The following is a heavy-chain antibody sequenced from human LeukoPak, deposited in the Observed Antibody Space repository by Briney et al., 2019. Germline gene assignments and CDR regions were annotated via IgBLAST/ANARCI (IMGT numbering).Heavy chain of an antibody. V-gene: IGHV3-11*04. D-gene: IGHD6-13*01. J-gene: IGHJ4*02. CDR2: ITSAGGTI. CDR1: GFTFSDYY. CDR3: ARRRGDSSSWSYFDY. Sequence: PGGSLRLSCAASGFTFSDYYMTWFRQAPGKGLEWVSYITSAGGTIFYTDSVKGRFIVSRDNAKNSLYLQMNSLRAEDTAVYYCARRRGDSSSWSYFDYWGQGTLVTVSS.